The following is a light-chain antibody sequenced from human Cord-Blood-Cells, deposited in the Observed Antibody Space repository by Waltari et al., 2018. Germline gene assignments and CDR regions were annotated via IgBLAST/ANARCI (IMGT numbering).Light chain of an antibody. CDR1: QSVSSY. CDR3: HQRSNWPLT. J-gene: IGKJ4*01. CDR2: DAS. V-gene: IGKV3-11*01. Sequence: EIQLTQSPSSVSSSAGDRATLSCRASQSVSSYLAWYQQKPGQAPRLLIYDASNRATGIPARFSGSGSGTDFTLTISSLEPEDFAVYYCHQRSNWPLTFGGGTKVEIK.